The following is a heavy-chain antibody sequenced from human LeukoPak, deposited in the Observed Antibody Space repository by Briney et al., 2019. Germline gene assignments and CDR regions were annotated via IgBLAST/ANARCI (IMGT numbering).Heavy chain of an antibody. D-gene: IGHD2-2*01. CDR2: ISYDGSNK. Sequence: GRSLRLSCAASGFTFSTYGMHWVRQAPGRGLEWVTVISYDGSNKYYADSVKGRFTISRDNSKNTLYLQMNSLRAEDTAVYYCAKDLYCSSTSCYMDVWGKGTTVTVSS. CDR1: GFTFSTYG. J-gene: IGHJ6*03. V-gene: IGHV3-30*18. CDR3: AKDLYCSSTSCYMDV.